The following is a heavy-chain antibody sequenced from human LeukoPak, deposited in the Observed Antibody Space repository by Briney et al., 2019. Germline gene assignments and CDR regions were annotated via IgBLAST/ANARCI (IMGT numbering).Heavy chain of an antibody. CDR1: GYSISSGYY. CDR2: IYHSGST. V-gene: IGHV4-38-2*02. Sequence: SETLSLTCTVSGYSISSGYYWGWIRQPPGKGLEWIGSIYHSGSTYYNPSLKSRVTISVDTSKNQFSLKLSSVTAADTAVYYCARDTYSLMDVWGKGTTVTVSS. CDR3: ARDTYSLMDV. D-gene: IGHD4-11*01. J-gene: IGHJ6*03.